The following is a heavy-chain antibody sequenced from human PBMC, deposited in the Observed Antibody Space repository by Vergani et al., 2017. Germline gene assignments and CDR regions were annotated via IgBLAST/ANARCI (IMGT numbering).Heavy chain of an antibody. CDR3: AKDSRVTMVRGVIIVFDY. J-gene: IGHJ4*02. D-gene: IGHD3-10*01. CDR1: GFPFSSYA. CDR2: ISGSGGST. V-gene: IGHV3-23*01. Sequence: EVQLLESGGGLVQPGGSLRLSCAASGFPFSSYAMSWVRQAPGKGLEWVSAISGSGGSTYYADPVKGRFTISRDNSKNTLYLQMNSLRAADTAVYYCAKDSRVTMVRGVIIVFDYWGQGTLVTVSS.